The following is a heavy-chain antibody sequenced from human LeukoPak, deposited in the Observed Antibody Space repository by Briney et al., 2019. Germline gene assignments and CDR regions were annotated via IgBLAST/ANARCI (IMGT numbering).Heavy chain of an antibody. CDR3: ARAIDGSGSLPPRPYDAFDI. J-gene: IGHJ3*02. CDR2: IYYSGST. V-gene: IGHV4-31*03. CDR1: GGSISSGGYY. D-gene: IGHD3-10*01. Sequence: PSQTLSLTCTVSGGSISSGGYYWSWIRQHPEKGLEWIGYIYYSGSTYYNPSLKSRVTISVDTSKNQFSLKLSSVTAADTAVYYCARAIDGSGSLPPRPYDAFDIWGQGTMVTVSS.